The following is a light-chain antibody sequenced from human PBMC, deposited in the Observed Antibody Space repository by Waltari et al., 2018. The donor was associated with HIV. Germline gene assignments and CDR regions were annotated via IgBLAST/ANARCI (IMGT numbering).Light chain of an antibody. V-gene: IGKV3-20*01. CDR2: GAS. J-gene: IGKJ4*01. Sequence: EIVLTQSPGTLSLSPGERATLSCRASKSVSSSYLAWYQQKPGQAPRILIYGASSRATGIPDRFSGSGSGTDFTLTISRLEPEDFAVYYCQQYGSSPLTFGGGTKVEIK. CDR1: KSVSSSY. CDR3: QQYGSSPLT.